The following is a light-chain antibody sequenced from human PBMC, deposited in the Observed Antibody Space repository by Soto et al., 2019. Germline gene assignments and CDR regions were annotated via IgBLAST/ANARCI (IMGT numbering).Light chain of an antibody. V-gene: IGKV3-15*01. J-gene: IGKJ5*01. CDR2: GAS. Sequence: EIVITQSPATLSVSPGERATLSCSASQSVSSNLACYQQKPGQAPSLLLYGASTRATGIPARFSGSGSGTEFTLTISSLQSEDFAVYYCQQRSNWPPITFGQGTRLEIK. CDR1: QSVSSN. CDR3: QQRSNWPPIT.